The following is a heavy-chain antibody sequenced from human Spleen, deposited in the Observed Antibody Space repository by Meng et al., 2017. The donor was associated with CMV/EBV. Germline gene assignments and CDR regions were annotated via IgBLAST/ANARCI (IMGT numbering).Heavy chain of an antibody. CDR2: IKEDGSEK. J-gene: IGHJ4*02. D-gene: IGHD1-26*01. V-gene: IGHV3-7*01. CDR3: ARAYRAIDY. CDR1: GFTLSSYW. Sequence: GESLKISCAASGFTLSSYWMSWVRQAPGKGLEWVANIKEDGSEKYYVDSVKGRFTISRDNAKNSLYVQMNSLRGEDTAVYCCARAYRAIDYWGQGTLVTVSS.